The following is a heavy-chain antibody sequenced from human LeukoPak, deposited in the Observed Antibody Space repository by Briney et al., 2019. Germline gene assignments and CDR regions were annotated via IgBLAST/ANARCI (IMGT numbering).Heavy chain of an antibody. CDR1: GYTFTDYY. Sequence: ASVKVSCKASGYTFTDYYMHWVRQAPGQGLEWMGWINPNSGGTNYAQKFQGRVTMTRDTSISTAYMELSRLRSDDTAVYYCAREYYDSSAYNQEAIDYWGQGTLVTVSS. CDR2: INPNSGGT. D-gene: IGHD3-22*01. CDR3: AREYYDSSAYNQEAIDY. J-gene: IGHJ4*02. V-gene: IGHV1-2*02.